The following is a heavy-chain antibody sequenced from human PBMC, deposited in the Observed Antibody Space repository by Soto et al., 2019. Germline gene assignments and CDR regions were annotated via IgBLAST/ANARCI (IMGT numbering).Heavy chain of an antibody. V-gene: IGHV4-59*01. CDR3: ARIGGYHGPLDY. CDR1: GVSISSYF. D-gene: IGHD6-25*01. CDR2: TYHRGST. Sequence: PSETLSLTCSVSGVSISSYFWSWIRQAPGGGLEWIGYTYHRGSTNYSPSLKSRAAISLDTSENQFSLKVNSVTAADTAVYYCARIGGYHGPLDYWGQGTPVTVSS. J-gene: IGHJ4*02.